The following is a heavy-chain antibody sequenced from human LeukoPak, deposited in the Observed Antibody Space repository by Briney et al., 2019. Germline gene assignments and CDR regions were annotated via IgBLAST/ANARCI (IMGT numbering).Heavy chain of an antibody. Sequence: GGSLRLSCAASGFTFSSYAMHWVRQAPGKGLEWVAVISYDGSNKYYADSVKGRFTISRDNSKNTLYLQMNSLRAEDTAVYYCARGEGGRYCSGGSCYSGNWFDPWGQGTLVTVSS. D-gene: IGHD2-15*01. J-gene: IGHJ5*02. V-gene: IGHV3-30*04. CDR2: ISYDGSNK. CDR1: GFTFSSYA. CDR3: ARGEGGRYCSGGSCYSGNWFDP.